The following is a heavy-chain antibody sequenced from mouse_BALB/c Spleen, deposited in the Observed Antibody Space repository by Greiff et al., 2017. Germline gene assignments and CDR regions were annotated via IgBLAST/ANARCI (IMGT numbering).Heavy chain of an antibody. J-gene: IGHJ4*01. CDR1: GFTFTDYY. CDR3: ARDSGAMDY. Sequence: EVMLVESGGGLVQPGSSLRLSCATSGFTFTDYYMSWVRQPPGKALEWLGFIRNKANGYTTEYSASVKGRFTISRDNSQSILYLQMNTLRAEDSATYYCARDSGAMDYWGQGTSVTVSS. V-gene: IGHV7-3*02. CDR2: IRNKANGYTT. D-gene: IGHD4-1*01.